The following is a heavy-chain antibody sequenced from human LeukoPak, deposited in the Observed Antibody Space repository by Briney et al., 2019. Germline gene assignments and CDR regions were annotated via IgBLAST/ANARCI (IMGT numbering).Heavy chain of an antibody. Sequence: GGSLRLSCVASGFTLSSDWMSWVRQGPGKGLEWVANIKKDGSENDYADSVKGRFTISRDNSKNTLYLQINSLRAEDTAVYYCAKVREGGDLLRTRVFDYWGQGTLVTVSS. CDR3: AKVREGGDLLRTRVFDY. CDR1: GFTLSSDW. J-gene: IGHJ4*02. CDR2: IKKDGSEN. V-gene: IGHV3-7*03. D-gene: IGHD2-21*01.